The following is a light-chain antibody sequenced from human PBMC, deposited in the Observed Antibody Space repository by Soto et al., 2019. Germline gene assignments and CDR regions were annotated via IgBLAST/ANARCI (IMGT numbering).Light chain of an antibody. J-gene: IGLJ2*01. V-gene: IGLV2-14*01. CDR3: SSYTSSITLV. CDR2: DVS. Sequence: QSVLTQPASVSGSPGQSITISCTGTSSDVGGYGSVSWYQQHPGKAPKLMIYDVSNRPSGVSSRFSGSKSGNTASLTISGLQAEDEADYYCSSYTSSITLVFGGGTKLTVL. CDR1: SSDVGGYGS.